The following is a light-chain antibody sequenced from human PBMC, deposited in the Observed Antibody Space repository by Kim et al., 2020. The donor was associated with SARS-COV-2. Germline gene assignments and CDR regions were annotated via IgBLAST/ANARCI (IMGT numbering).Light chain of an antibody. CDR2: QSS. CDR3: QAWNSSTVV. CDR1: KGGNKE. J-gene: IGLJ2*01. Sequence: VAPQQTASTTCAGNKGGNKEACWYQQQPGQSPVLVNYQSSKRPSRIPGRFSGTNAGNTATLTSSGTQTMEDADYCCQAWNSSTVVFGGGTQLTVL. V-gene: IGLV3-1*01.